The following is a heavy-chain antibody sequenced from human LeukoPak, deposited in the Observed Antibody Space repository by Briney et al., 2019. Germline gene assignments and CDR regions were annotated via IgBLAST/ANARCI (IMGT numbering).Heavy chain of an antibody. CDR1: GYIFINYY. CDR2: INPSGGRT. Sequence: ASVKVSCKSSGYIFINYYIYWVRQAPGQGLEWMGLINPSGGRTGYAQSFQGRVTMTRDMSTSTVYLELGSLRSEDTAVYYCARGPYSSGWYGLDFWGQGTLVTVSS. J-gene: IGHJ4*02. V-gene: IGHV1-46*01. CDR3: ARGPYSSGWYGLDF. D-gene: IGHD6-19*01.